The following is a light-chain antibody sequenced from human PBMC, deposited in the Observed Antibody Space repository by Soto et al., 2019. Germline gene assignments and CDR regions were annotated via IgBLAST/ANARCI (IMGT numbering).Light chain of an antibody. J-gene: IGKJ1*01. CDR2: AAS. V-gene: IGKV1-39*01. Sequence: DIQITQSPSSLSASVVDRVTITCPASQSISSYLNWYQQKPGKAPKLLIYAASSLQSGVPSRFSGSGSGTDFTLTISSLQPEDFATYYCQQSNSSPLTFGRGTKVDIK. CDR1: QSISSY. CDR3: QQSNSSPLT.